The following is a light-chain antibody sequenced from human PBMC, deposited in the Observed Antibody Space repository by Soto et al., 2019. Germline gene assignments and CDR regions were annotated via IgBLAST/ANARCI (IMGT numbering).Light chain of an antibody. CDR3: QQYGSSPWT. J-gene: IGKJ1*01. CDR1: HSVSSSY. V-gene: IGKV3-20*01. CDR2: GAS. Sequence: ILLTQSPSNLALSPGERATLSCRASHSVSSSYLAWYQQKPGQAPRPLIYGASSRATGIPDRFSGSGSGTDFTLTISRLEPEDFAVYYCQQYGSSPWTFGQGTQVEIK.